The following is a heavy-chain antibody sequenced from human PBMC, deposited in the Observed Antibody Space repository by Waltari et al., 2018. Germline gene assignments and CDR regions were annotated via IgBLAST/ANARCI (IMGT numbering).Heavy chain of an antibody. CDR1: GDTLTNYA. CDR2: IIPIFATV. V-gene: IGHV1-69*08. D-gene: IGHD6-13*01. Sequence: QVQLVQSGAEVKKPGSSVMVSCKASGDTLTNYAIHWVRQAPGQGLEWVGRIIPIFATVNFAQKFQDRVTITAATSTSTAYMEVSSLRSDDTAMYYCAVTLSAAPFYGLDVWGQGTTVTVFS. CDR3: AVTLSAAPFYGLDV. J-gene: IGHJ6*02.